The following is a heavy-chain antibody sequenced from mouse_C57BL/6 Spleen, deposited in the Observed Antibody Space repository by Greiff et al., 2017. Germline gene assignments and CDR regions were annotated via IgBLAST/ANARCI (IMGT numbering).Heavy chain of an antibody. CDR1: GYTFTDYY. CDR3: ARQLGLDY. CDR2: INPNNGGT. V-gene: IGHV1-26*01. D-gene: IGHD4-1*02. Sequence: VQLQQSGPELVKPGASVKISCKASGYTFTDYYMNWVKQSHGKSLEWIGDINPNNGGTSYNQKFKGKATLTVDKSSSTAYMELRSLTSEDSAGYYCARQLGLDYWGQGTTLTVSS. J-gene: IGHJ2*01.